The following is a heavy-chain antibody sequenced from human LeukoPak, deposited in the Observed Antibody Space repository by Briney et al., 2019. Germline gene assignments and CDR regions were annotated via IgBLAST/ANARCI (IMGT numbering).Heavy chain of an antibody. CDR1: GFTFSNYG. V-gene: IGHV3-30*18. D-gene: IGHD5/OR15-5a*01. CDR3: AKDRYSVYDKTPFDY. CDR2: ISYDGSDK. Sequence: GRSLRLSCAASGFTFSNYGIHWVRQAPGKGLEWVALISYDGSDKYYADSVQGRFTISRDNSRNTLYLQMNSLRAEDTAVYYCAKDRYSVYDKTPFDYWGQGTLVTVSS. J-gene: IGHJ4*02.